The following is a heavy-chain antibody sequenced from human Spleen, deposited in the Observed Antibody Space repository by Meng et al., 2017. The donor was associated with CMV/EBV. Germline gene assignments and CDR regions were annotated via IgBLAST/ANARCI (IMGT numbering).Heavy chain of an antibody. CDR3: ARIERRRILKYCGSDCSTTDY. CDR2: ISYDGSNK. Sequence: YSMHWVRQAPGKGLDWVALISYDGSNKYYADSVKGRFTISRDNSKNTLYLQMNSLRADDTAVYYCARIERRRILKYCGSDCSTTDYWGQGTLVTVSS. V-gene: IGHV3-30-3*01. J-gene: IGHJ4*02. CDR1: YS. D-gene: IGHD2-21*02.